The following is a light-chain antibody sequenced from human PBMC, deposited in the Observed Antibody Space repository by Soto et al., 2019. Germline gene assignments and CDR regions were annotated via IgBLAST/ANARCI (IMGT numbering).Light chain of an antibody. V-gene: IGLV1-44*01. CDR3: AAWDDSLKGV. J-gene: IGLJ2*01. Sequence: QSVLTQPPSASGTPGQRVTISCSGSSSNIGSNNVNWYQQLPGTAPKLVIHSNNQRPSGVPDRFSGSKYGTSASLAISGLQSEDEADYYCAAWDDSLKGVCGGGTKLTVL. CDR1: SSNIGSNN. CDR2: SNN.